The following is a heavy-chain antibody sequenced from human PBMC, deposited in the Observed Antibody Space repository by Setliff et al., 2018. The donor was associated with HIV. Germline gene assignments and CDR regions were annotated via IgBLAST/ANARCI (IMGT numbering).Heavy chain of an antibody. CDR2: IKEDGHNK. D-gene: IGHD1-7*01. J-gene: IGHJ4*02. CDR3: AKDRVRFQGPYNWNYCFDY. CDR1: GFTFSTYW. V-gene: IGHV3-7*01. Sequence: GGSLRLSCAASGFTFSTYWMSWVRQSPGKGLKWVANIKEDGHNKYYADSAKGRFTISRDNSKNTLYLQMNSRRAEDTAVYYCAKDRVRFQGPYNWNYCFDYWGQGTLVTVSS.